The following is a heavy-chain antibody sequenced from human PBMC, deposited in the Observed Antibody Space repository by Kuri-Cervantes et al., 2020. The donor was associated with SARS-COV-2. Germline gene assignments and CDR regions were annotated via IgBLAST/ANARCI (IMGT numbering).Heavy chain of an antibody. V-gene: IGHV4-61*05. CDR2: IYYSGST. D-gene: IGHD2-15*01. Sequence: SETLSLTCTVSGGSISSSSYYWGWIRQPPGKGLEWIGYIYYSGSTNYNPSLKSRVTISVDTSKNQFSLKLSSVTAADTAVYYCARVAVVVVAADWYFDLWGRGTLVTVSS. CDR1: GGSISSSSYY. CDR3: ARVAVVVVAADWYFDL. J-gene: IGHJ2*01.